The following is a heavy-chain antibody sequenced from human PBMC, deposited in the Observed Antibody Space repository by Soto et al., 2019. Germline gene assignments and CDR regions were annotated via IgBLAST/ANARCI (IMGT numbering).Heavy chain of an antibody. J-gene: IGHJ4*02. CDR1: GFTFANYA. V-gene: IGHV3-9*01. CDR2: ISWNSGNV. Sequence: EVQLVESGGDLVQPGRSLRLSCAASGFTFANYALHWVRQAPGKGLEWVAGISWNSGNVAFADSVKGRFTISSDNAKRSFYFEINSLRPDDTALYYCVKDTSTGVGSTSYFDYCGQGTLVTVSS. CDR3: VKDTSTGVGSTSYFDY. D-gene: IGHD1-26*01.